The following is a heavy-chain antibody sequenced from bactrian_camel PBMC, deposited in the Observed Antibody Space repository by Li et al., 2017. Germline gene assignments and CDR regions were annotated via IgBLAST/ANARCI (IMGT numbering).Heavy chain of an antibody. CDR2: INTGGIST. Sequence: VQLVESGGGLVQPGGSLTLACAASGFQMSGSDMNWVRQGPGKGLEWVSRINTGGISTYYSDPVKGRFTTSRDNADNTLYLQMNNLKTEDTGVYYCARAEGGCWLAADYWGRGTQVTVS. CDR1: GFQMSGSD. CDR3: ARAEGGCWLAADY. D-gene: IGHD1*01. V-gene: IGHV3S40*01. J-gene: IGHJ4*01.